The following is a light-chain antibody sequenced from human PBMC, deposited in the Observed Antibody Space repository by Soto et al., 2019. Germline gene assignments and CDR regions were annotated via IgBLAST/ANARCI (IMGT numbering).Light chain of an antibody. V-gene: IGKV1-39*01. J-gene: IGKJ3*01. CDR1: QAIRDY. CDR3: QQSYSAPFT. Sequence: DIQMTQSPSSLSASVGDRVTITCRASQAIRDYLSWFQQKPGKAPNLLIYAASSLQSGVPSRFSGSGSGTDFTLTISSLQPVDFATYYCQQSYSAPFTFGPGTKVDIK. CDR2: AAS.